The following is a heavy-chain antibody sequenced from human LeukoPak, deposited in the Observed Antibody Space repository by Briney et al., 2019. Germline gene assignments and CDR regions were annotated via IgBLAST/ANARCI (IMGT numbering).Heavy chain of an antibody. J-gene: IGHJ6*02. Sequence: ASVKVSCKASGYTFTSYDINWVRQATGQGLEWMGRMNPNSGDTGYAQKFQGRVTMTRNTSISTAYMELSSLRSEDTAVYYCARARNDITIFGVVTVRGGMDVWGQGTTVTVSS. CDR1: GYTFTSYD. CDR3: ARARNDITIFGVVTVRGGMDV. CDR2: MNPNSGDT. D-gene: IGHD3-3*01. V-gene: IGHV1-8*01.